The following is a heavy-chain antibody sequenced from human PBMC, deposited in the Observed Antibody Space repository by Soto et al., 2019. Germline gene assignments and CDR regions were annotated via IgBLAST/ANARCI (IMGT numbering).Heavy chain of an antibody. CDR3: AKDALATYVSGWYILTNSYFDY. Sequence: QVQLVESGGGVVHPGRSLRLSCAASGFAFSTSGMHWVRQAPGKGLTWVAVVSYDESNRYYADSVRGRFTISRDNSKNTLSLEMNSLRTDDTAVYYSAKDALATYVSGWYILTNSYFDYWGQGTLVTVTS. D-gene: IGHD6-19*01. J-gene: IGHJ4*02. CDR1: GFAFSTSG. CDR2: VSYDESNR. V-gene: IGHV3-30*18.